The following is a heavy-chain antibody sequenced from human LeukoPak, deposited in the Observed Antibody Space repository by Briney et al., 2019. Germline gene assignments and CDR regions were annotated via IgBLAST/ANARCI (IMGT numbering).Heavy chain of an antibody. D-gene: IGHD3-22*01. CDR1: GYTFTGYY. V-gene: IGHV1-2*02. CDR2: INPNSGGT. J-gene: IGHJ3*02. Sequence: ASVKVSRKASGYTFTGYYMHWVRQAPGQGLEWMGWINPNSGGTNYAQKFQGRVTMTRDTSISTACMELSRLRSDDTAVYYCARDSYYDSISDAFDIWGQGTMVTVSS. CDR3: ARDSYYDSISDAFDI.